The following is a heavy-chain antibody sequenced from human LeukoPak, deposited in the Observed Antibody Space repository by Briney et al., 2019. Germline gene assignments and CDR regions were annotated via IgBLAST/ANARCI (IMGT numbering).Heavy chain of an antibody. CDR3: AGHVAAAGDRIDY. J-gene: IGHJ4*02. Sequence: SETLSLTCTVSGGSISSSSFYWGWIRQPPGKGLEWIGYIYYSGSTYYNPSLKSRVTISVDTSKNQFSLKLSSVTAADTAVYYCAGHVAAAGDRIDYWGQGTLVTVSS. D-gene: IGHD6-13*01. CDR2: IYYSGST. CDR1: GGSISSSSFY. V-gene: IGHV4-39*01.